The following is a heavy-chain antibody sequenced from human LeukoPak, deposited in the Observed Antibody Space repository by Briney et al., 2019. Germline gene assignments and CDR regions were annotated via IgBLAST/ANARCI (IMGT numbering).Heavy chain of an antibody. V-gene: IGHV4-34*01. Sequence: SETLSLTCAVYGGSFSGYYWSWIRQPPGKGLEWIGEINHSGSTNYSPSLKSRVTISTDTSKNQFSLKLSSVTAADTAVYFCARGGGEAPSSWGQGNLVTVSS. D-gene: IGHD2-21*01. CDR1: GGSFSGYY. CDR2: INHSGST. J-gene: IGHJ4*02. CDR3: ARGGGEAPSS.